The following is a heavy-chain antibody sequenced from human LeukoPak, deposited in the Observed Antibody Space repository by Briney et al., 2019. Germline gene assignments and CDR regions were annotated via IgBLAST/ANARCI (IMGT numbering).Heavy chain of an antibody. V-gene: IGHV4-34*01. Sequence: SETLSLTCAVYGGSFSGYYWSWIRQPPGKGLEWIGEINHSGSTNYSPSLKSRVTISTDTSKNQFSLKLSSVTAADTAVYFCARGGGEAPSSWGQGNLVTVSS. D-gene: IGHD2-21*01. CDR1: GGSFSGYY. CDR2: INHSGST. J-gene: IGHJ4*02. CDR3: ARGGGEAPSS.